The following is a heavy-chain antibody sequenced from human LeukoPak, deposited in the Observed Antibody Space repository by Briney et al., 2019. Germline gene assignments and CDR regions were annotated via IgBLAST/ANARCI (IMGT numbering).Heavy chain of an antibody. CDR2: INPNSGGT. V-gene: IGHV1-2*02. Sequence: GASVKVSCKASGYTFTGYYMHWVRQAPGQGLEWMGWINPNSGGTNYAQKFQGRVTMTRDTSISTAYMELRSLRSEDTAVYYCVRGSTIEVAGSDAFDIWGQGTKVIVSS. D-gene: IGHD6-19*01. J-gene: IGHJ3*02. CDR3: VRGSTIEVAGSDAFDI. CDR1: GYTFTGYY.